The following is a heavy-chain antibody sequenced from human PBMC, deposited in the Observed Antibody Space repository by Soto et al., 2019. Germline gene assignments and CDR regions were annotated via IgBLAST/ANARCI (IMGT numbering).Heavy chain of an antibody. V-gene: IGHV1-69*08. CDR2: FNPILGVA. D-gene: IGHD3-10*01. J-gene: IGHJ4*02. CDR3: ARENMRIMARGPTVDS. CDR1: ADTFTSFT. Sequence: QVRLVQSGAAVKKPGSSVRVSCTASADTFTSFTINWVRQAPGQGLEWMGRFNPILGVADYAQKFQGRVSITADKSTTTTYVELSSLTSEDTAVYYCARENMRIMARGPTVDSWGQGTLVTVSS.